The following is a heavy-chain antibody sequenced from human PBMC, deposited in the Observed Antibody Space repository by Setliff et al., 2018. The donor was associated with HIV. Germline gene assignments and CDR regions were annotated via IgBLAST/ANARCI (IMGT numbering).Heavy chain of an antibody. CDR2: ISPDSGDT. Sequence: ASVKVSCKTSGYTFTVNHLHWVRQAPGQGVEWVGKISPDSGDTFYAQKFQGRVTLTRDTSITTAYMELSTLRDDDTAVYYCATAGGRSWFDPWGPGTLVTVSS. V-gene: IGHV1-2*02. J-gene: IGHJ5*02. CDR3: ATAGGRSWFDP. CDR1: GYTFTVNH. D-gene: IGHD3-16*01.